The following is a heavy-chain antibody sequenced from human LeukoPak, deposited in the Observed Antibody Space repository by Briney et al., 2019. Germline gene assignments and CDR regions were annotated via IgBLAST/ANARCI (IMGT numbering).Heavy chain of an antibody. D-gene: IGHD3-9*01. J-gene: IGHJ2*01. V-gene: IGHV1-69*13. CDR3: ARGVGDILTGYIPRNWYFDL. CDR1: GGTFSSYA. CDR2: IIPIFGTA. Sequence: ASVKVSCKASGGTFSSYAISWVRQAPGQGLEWMGGIIPIFGTANYAQKFQGRVTITADESTSTAYMELSSLRSEDTAVYYCARGVGDILTGYIPRNWYFDLRGRGTLVTVSS.